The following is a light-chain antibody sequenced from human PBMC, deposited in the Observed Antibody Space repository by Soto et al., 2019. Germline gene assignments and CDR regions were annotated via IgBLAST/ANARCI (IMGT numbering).Light chain of an antibody. Sequence: DIQMTQSPSSLSASLGARVAITCRASQSISSYLNWYQQKPGKAPKLLIYAASSLQSGVPSRFSGSGSGTDFTLTISSLQPEDVATYYCQQSYSTPPAFGQGTKVDIK. CDR2: AAS. CDR3: QQSYSTPPA. CDR1: QSISSY. V-gene: IGKV1-39*01. J-gene: IGKJ1*01.